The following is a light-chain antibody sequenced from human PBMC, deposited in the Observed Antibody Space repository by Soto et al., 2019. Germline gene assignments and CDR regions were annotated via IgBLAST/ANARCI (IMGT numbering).Light chain of an antibody. J-gene: IGKJ2*01. V-gene: IGKV1-5*03. CDR1: QRINTW. CDR3: QQYDTYPYT. CDR2: KAS. Sequence: DIQMTQSPSTLSASVGDRVTITCRASQRINTWLAWYQQKPGKAPNLLIYKASSLQSGVPSRFSGSGSGTEFTLTISSLQPDDFANYYCQQYDTYPYTFGQGTKLEIK.